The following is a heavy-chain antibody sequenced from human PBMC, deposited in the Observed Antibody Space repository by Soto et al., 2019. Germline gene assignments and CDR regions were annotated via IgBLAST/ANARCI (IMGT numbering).Heavy chain of an antibody. V-gene: IGHV3-30*03. CDR1: GFAFSSYG. CDR3: ATLHRCGGDGYPSEGFAI. CDR2: ISYDGSNK. Sequence: GGSLRLSCAASGFAFSSYGMQWVRQAPGKGLEGLAFISYDGSNKYYADSVKGRFTISRDNSKNTLSLQMNSLRAEDMAVYYCATLHRCGGDGYPSEGFAIGGRGSMVTV. J-gene: IGHJ3*02. D-gene: IGHD2-21*02.